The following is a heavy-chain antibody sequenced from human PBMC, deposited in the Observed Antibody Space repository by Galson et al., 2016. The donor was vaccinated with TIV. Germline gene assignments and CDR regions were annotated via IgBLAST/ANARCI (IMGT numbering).Heavy chain of an antibody. CDR1: GYSIKSGRYY. D-gene: IGHD6-25*01. CDR3: GQEGENSGSYVGY. J-gene: IGHJ4*02. V-gene: IGHV4-61*01. Sequence: SETLSLTCAVSGYSIKSGRYYWTWIRQPPGQGLESVGYIYYPGTTKYSPSLKSRVTISLDTSKNQVSLNLKSVTAAATAVYYCGQEGENSGSYVGYWGQGTLVTVST. CDR2: IYYPGTT.